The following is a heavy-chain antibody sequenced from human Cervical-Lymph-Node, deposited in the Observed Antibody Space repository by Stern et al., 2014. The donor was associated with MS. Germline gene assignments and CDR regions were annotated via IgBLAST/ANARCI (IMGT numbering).Heavy chain of an antibody. V-gene: IGHV5-51*01. CDR3: ARQPNGNINWFDP. CDR2: IFPDDSDT. J-gene: IGHJ5*02. Sequence: EVQLVESGAEMKKPGVSLKISCRTSGYIFTNNWIGWVRQVPGKGLEWMGPIFPDDSDTKCSPSFQGQVTMSSDKSTNTAYLQWSSLKAPDTAIYYCARQPNGNINWFDPWGQGTLVTV. CDR1: GYIFTNNW. D-gene: IGHD5-24*01.